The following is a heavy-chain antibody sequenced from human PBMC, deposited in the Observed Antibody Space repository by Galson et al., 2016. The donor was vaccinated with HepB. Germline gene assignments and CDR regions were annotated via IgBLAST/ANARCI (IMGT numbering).Heavy chain of an antibody. CDR1: GDSVSSNSAA. J-gene: IGHJ5*02. CDR3: ARDGPTLQYDFWRGDR. D-gene: IGHD3-3*01. Sequence: CAISGDSVSSNSAAWNWIRQSPSRGLEWLGRTYYRSKWDHDYAVSVKSRILINPATSKNHFSLQLNSVTPEDTAVYYCARDGPTLQYDFWRGDRWGQGTLVTVSS. V-gene: IGHV6-1*01. CDR2: TYYRSKWDH.